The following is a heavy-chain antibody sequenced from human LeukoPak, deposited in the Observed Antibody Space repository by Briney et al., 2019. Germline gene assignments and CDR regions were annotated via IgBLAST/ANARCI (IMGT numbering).Heavy chain of an antibody. CDR2: IIPIFGTA. D-gene: IGHD3-10*01. Sequence: ASVKVSCKASGGTYSSYAINWVRQAPGQGLEWMGGIIPIFGTANYAQKFQGRVTITADESTSTAYMELSSLRSEDTAVYYCARDAYGSGSYWGQGTLVTVSS. V-gene: IGHV1-69*13. J-gene: IGHJ4*02. CDR1: GGTYSSYA. CDR3: ARDAYGSGSY.